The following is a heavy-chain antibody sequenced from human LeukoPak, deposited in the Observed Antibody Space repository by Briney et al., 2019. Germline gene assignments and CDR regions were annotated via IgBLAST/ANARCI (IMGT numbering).Heavy chain of an antibody. V-gene: IGHV3-48*04. CDR3: AKDLYSSPYYYYYMDV. J-gene: IGHJ6*03. CDR1: GFTFSSYS. D-gene: IGHD6-13*01. CDR2: ISSSSSTI. Sequence: GGSLRLSCAASGFTFSSYSMNWVRQAPGKGLEWVSYISSSSSTIYYADSVKGRFTISRDNAKNSLYLQMNSLRAEDTAVYYCAKDLYSSPYYYYYMDVWGKGTTVTVSS.